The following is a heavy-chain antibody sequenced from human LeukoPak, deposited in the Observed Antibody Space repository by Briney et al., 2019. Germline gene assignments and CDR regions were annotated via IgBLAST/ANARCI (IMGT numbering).Heavy chain of an antibody. CDR2: IYNCANII. V-gene: IGHV3-48*03. J-gene: IGHJ6*02. Sequence: GGSVRLSCAACGFIFSNYVMNWVRQAAGKELQWVSLIYNCANIIHYAASLEGRFTITRDNAKKSLHLQMNSLRAEDTAVYYCARGASRCYVMDVWGQGTTVTVS. CDR3: ARGASRCYVMDV. CDR1: GFIFSNYV.